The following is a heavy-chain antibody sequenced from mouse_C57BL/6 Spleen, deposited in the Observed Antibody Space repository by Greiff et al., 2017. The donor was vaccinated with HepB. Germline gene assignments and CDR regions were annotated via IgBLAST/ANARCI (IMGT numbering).Heavy chain of an antibody. CDR2: IGPGSGST. CDR1: GYTFTDYY. D-gene: IGHD2-4*01. J-gene: IGHJ4*01. Sequence: QVHVKQSGAELVKPGASVKISCKASGYTFTDYYINWVKQRPGQGLEWIGKIGPGSGSTYYNEKFKGKATLTADKSSSTAYMQLSSLTSEDSAVYFCARRNYYDYDNYAMDYWGQGTSVTVSS. CDR3: ARRNYYDYDNYAMDY. V-gene: IGHV1-77*01.